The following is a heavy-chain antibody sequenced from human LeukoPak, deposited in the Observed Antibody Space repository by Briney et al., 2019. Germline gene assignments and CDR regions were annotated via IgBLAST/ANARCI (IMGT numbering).Heavy chain of an antibody. V-gene: IGHV3-7*03. CDR2: IKQDGSEK. D-gene: IGHD3-16*02. Sequence: EGSLRLSCAASGFTFSSYWMSWVRQAPGKGLEWVANIKQDGSEKYYVDSVKGRFTISRDNAKNSLYLQMNSLRAEDTAVYYCAKLYVWGSYRPYYFDYWGQGTLVTVSS. CDR1: GFTFSSYW. CDR3: AKLYVWGSYRPYYFDY. J-gene: IGHJ4*02.